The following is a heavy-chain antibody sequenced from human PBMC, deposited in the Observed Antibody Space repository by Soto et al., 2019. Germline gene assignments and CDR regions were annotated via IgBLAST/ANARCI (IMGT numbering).Heavy chain of an antibody. CDR3: ARGVDYFDY. CDR1: GFTFNRYG. Sequence: QVQLVESGGGVVQPGRSLRLSCAASGFTFNRYGMHWVRQAPGKGLEWVAVIWYDGSSEYYADSVKGRVTISRDNSKNTLFLQMNSLRAEDTAVYYCARGVDYFDYWGQGTLVTVSS. V-gene: IGHV3-33*01. CDR2: IWYDGSSE. J-gene: IGHJ4*02.